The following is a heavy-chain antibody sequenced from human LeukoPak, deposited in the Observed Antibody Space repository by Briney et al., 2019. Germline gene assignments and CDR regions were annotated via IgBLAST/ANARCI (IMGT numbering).Heavy chain of an antibody. CDR3: AKQSYARSLGE. Sequence: GGSLRLSCATSGFPFSDFSMTWVRQAPGKGLEWISTTNSGGTSTYYAESVKGRFTISRDNSKNALYLQMSSLRVEDTAINYCAKQSYARSLGEGGPGTLVTVSS. CDR2: TNSGGTST. D-gene: IGHD2-8*01. CDR1: GFPFSDFS. V-gene: IGHV3-23*01. J-gene: IGHJ4*02.